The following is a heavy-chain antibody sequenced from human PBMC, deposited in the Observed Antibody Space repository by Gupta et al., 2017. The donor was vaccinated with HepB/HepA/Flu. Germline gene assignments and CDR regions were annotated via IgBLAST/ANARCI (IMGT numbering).Heavy chain of an antibody. CDR3: ARGGLRIAARQWYFDY. J-gene: IGHJ4*02. CDR2: ISSSSSSI. V-gene: IGHV3-21*01. D-gene: IGHD6-6*01. CDR1: GFTFSSYS. Sequence: EVQLVESGGGLVKPGGSLRLSCAASGFTFSSYSLNWVRQAPGKGLEWVSSISSSSSSIYYADSVKGRFTISRDNAKNSLYLQMNSLRAEDTAVYYCARGGLRIAARQWYFDYWGQGTLVTVSS.